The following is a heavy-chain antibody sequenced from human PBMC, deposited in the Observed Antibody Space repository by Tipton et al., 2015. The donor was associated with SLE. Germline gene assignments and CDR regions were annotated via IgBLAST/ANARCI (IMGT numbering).Heavy chain of an antibody. V-gene: IGHV2-70*01. Sequence: LVKPTETLTLTCTYSGFSLSVSGMCVSWIRQPPGKALEWLAVIDWNDDKYYSTSLKTRLTISKDTSKNQVVLTMNNMDPVDTATYFCARTYYDFWSGYISVYFDYWGQVTRVTFSS. CDR2: IDWNDDK. CDR1: GFSLSVSGMC. J-gene: IGHJ4*02. D-gene: IGHD3-3*01. CDR3: ARTYYDFWSGYISVYFDY.